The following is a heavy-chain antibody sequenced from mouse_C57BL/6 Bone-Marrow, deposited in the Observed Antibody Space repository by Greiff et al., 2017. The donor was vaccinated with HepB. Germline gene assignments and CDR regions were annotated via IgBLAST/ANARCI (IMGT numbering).Heavy chain of an antibody. CDR1: GYTFTSYG. D-gene: IGHD1-1*01. Sequence: QVQLQQSGAELARPGASVKLSCKASGYTFTSYGISWVKQRTGQGLEWIGEIYPRSGNTYYNEKFKGKATLTADKSSSTAYMELSSLTSEDSAVYFCARVRVTTVVARIDCAMDYWGQGTSVTVSS. V-gene: IGHV1-81*01. CDR3: ARVRVTTVVARIDCAMDY. CDR2: IYPRSGNT. J-gene: IGHJ4*01.